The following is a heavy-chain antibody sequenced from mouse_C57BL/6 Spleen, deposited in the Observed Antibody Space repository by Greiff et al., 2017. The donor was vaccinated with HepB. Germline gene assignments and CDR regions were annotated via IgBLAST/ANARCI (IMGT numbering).Heavy chain of an antibody. V-gene: IGHV1-20*01. Sequence: EVKLQESGPELVKPGDSVKISCKASGYSFTGYFMNWVMQSHGKSLEWIGRINPYNGDTFYNQKFKGKATLTVDKSSSTAHMELRSLTSEDSAVYYCARSGVSYYYAMDYWGQGTSVTVSS. CDR3: ARSGVSYYYAMDY. J-gene: IGHJ4*01. D-gene: IGHD3-1*01. CDR1: GYSFTGYF. CDR2: INPYNGDT.